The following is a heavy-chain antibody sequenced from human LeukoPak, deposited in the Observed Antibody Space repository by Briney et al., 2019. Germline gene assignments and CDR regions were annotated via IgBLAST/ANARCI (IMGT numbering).Heavy chain of an antibody. CDR3: VKEGEMGQNYYGSGRYYYYMDV. CDR1: GFTFDDFA. J-gene: IGHJ6*03. CDR2: INWNSGTI. Sequence: PGRSLRLSCAASGFTFDDFAMHWVRQAPGKGLEWVSGINWNSGTIAYAVSVKGRFTISRDNAKNSLYLRMNSLRADDTALYYCVKEGEMGQNYYGSGRYYYYMDVWGKGTMVTVSS. V-gene: IGHV3-9*01. D-gene: IGHD3-10*01.